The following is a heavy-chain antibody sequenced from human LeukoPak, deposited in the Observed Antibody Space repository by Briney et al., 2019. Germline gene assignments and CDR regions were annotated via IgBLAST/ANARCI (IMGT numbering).Heavy chain of an antibody. D-gene: IGHD6-19*01. CDR1: GFTFRNHG. V-gene: IGHV3-33*03. CDR3: ESPSIRYSSGWWAY. J-gene: IGHJ4*02. Sequence: GGSLRLSCAASGFTFRNHGMHCMRQAPGKGRECVAIIWYGGSNKYYADSLHGRFTIYRDNAKNSLYMKMKSLRAAATDVYYCESPSIRYSSGWWAYWGQGTLVTVSS. CDR2: IWYGGSNK.